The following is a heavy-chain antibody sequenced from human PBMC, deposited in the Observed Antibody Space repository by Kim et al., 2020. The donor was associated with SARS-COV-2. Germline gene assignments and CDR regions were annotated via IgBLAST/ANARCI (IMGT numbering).Heavy chain of an antibody. CDR3: ARGFWRRYFQH. J-gene: IGHJ1*01. V-gene: IGHV4-34*01. Sequence: SETLSLTCAVYGGSFSGYYWSWIRQPPGKGLEWIGEINHSGSTNYNPSLKSRVTISVDTSKNQFSLKLSSVTAADTAVYYCARGFWRRYFQHWGQGTLVTVSS. CDR2: INHSGST. CDR1: GGSFSGYY.